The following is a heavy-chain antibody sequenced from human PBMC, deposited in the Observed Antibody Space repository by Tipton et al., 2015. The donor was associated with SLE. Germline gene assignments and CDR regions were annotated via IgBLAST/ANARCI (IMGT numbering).Heavy chain of an antibody. Sequence: TLSLTCTVSGCSISSSSYYWGGIRQPPGKGLEWIGSIYYSWSTYYNPSLKSRVTISVDTSKNQFSLKLSSVTAADTAVYYCASAREPYFDYWGQGTLVTVSS. CDR1: GCSISSSSYY. V-gene: IGHV4-39*01. CDR2: IYYSWST. CDR3: ASAREPYFDY. J-gene: IGHJ4*02. D-gene: IGHD1-26*01.